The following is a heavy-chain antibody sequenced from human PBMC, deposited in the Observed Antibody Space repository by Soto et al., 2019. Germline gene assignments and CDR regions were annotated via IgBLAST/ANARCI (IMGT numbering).Heavy chain of an antibody. Sequence: QVQLVQSGAEVKKPVASVNVSCKASGYTFSNYGITWVRQAPGQGLEWMGWVSGYNGDTNYAQRLQCRVTMTTDSSTSTAYMELRSMVSDDTAVYYCETGRLTIFGVVGWFAPWLHGTVVHVSS. D-gene: IGHD3-3*01. CDR1: GYTFSNYG. V-gene: IGHV1-18*04. CDR3: ETGRLTIFGVVGWFAP. J-gene: IGHJ5*02. CDR2: VSGYNGDT.